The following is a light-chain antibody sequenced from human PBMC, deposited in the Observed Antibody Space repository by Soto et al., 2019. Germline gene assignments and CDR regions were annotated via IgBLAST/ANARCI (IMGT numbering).Light chain of an antibody. V-gene: IGKV1-6*01. CDR1: QDISNY. Sequence: IQMTQSPSSLSASAGDRVTITCQASQDISNYLNWYQQKPGKPPKVLIYGASNLQSGVPPRFSGSGSGTDFTLAISSLQPEDSATYYCLQDINYPWTFGQGTKVDIK. J-gene: IGKJ1*01. CDR3: LQDINYPWT. CDR2: GAS.